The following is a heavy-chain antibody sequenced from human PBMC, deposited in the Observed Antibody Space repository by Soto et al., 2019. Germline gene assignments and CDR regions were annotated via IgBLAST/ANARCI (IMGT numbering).Heavy chain of an antibody. CDR1: GFTFSYYP. Sequence: GGSLRLSCAASGFTFSYYPLHWVRRAPGKGLEWVSSISSSSSYIYYADSVKGRFTISRDNAKNSLYLQMNSLRAEDTAVYYCARSDYDSSGYFDYWGQGTLVTVSS. V-gene: IGHV3-21*01. CDR2: ISSSSSYI. J-gene: IGHJ4*02. CDR3: ARSDYDSSGYFDY. D-gene: IGHD3-22*01.